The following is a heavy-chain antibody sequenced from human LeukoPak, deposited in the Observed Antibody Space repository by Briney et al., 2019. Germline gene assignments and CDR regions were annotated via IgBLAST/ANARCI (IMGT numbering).Heavy chain of an antibody. CDR2: IYYSGST. Sequence: PSETLSLTCTVSGGSISSYYWSWIRQPPGKGLEWIGYIYYSGSTNYNPSLKSRVTMSVDTSKNQFSLKLSSVTAAGTAVYYCARLDYYDSSAPFFDYWGQGTLVTVSS. CDR3: ARLDYYDSSAPFFDY. J-gene: IGHJ4*02. V-gene: IGHV4-59*08. D-gene: IGHD3-22*01. CDR1: GGSISSYY.